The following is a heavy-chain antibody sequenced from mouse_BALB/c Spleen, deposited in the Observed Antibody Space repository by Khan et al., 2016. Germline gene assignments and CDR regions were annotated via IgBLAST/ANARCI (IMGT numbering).Heavy chain of an antibody. CDR3: ARDGNYFDY. V-gene: IGHV1S41*01. CDR1: GYTFTSYW. Sequence: DLVKPGASVKLSCKASGYTFTSYWINWIKQRPGQGLEWIGRIAPGSDNTYYNEMLKGKATLTVDTSSSTAYIQLSNLSSEDSAVXCCARDGNYFDYWGQGTTLTVSS. D-gene: IGHD2-1*01. CDR2: IAPGSDNT. J-gene: IGHJ2*01.